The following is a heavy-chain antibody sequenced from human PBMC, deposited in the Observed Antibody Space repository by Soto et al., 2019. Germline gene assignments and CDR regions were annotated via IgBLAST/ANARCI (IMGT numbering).Heavy chain of an antibody. D-gene: IGHD5-12*01. CDR2: INAGNGNT. CDR3: ATQHGRDGYKYSFDY. V-gene: IGHV1-3*01. CDR1: GYTFISYA. Sequence: ASVKVSCKASGYTFISYAMHWVRQAPGQRLEWMGWINAGNGNTKYSQKFQGRVTITRDTSASTAYMEVSSLRSEDTAVYYCATQHGRDGYKYSFDYWGQGTRVTVSS. J-gene: IGHJ4*02.